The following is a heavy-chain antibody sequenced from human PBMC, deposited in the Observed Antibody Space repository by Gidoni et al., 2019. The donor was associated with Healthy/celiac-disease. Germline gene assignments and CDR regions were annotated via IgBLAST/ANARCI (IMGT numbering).Heavy chain of an antibody. D-gene: IGHD4-17*01. J-gene: IGHJ4*02. V-gene: IGHV3-23*01. CDR3: AKTGVGTVTYVEY. CDR2: ISGSGGST. CDR1: GFTFSSYA. Sequence: EVQLLESGGGLVQPGGSLRLSCAASGFTFSSYAMSWVRPAPGKGLEWVSAISGSGGSTYYADSVKGRFTISRVNSKNTLYLQMNSLRAEDTAVYYCAKTGVGTVTYVEYWGQGTLVTVSS.